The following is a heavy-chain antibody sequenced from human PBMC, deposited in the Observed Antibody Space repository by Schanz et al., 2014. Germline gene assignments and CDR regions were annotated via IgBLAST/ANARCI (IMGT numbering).Heavy chain of an antibody. CDR2: ISGTGGDDT. D-gene: IGHD3-10*01. J-gene: IGHJ3*02. CDR3: AKGRFGELSAFDI. V-gene: IGHV3-23*04. Sequence: VQLVDSGGGLVKPGGSLRLSCTASGFSFSSYAMSWVRQAPGKGLLWVSSISGTGGDDTYYADSVKGRFTISRDNSKNTLYLQMNSLRAEDTAVYYCAKGRFGELSAFDIWGQGTMVTVSS. CDR1: GFSFSSYA.